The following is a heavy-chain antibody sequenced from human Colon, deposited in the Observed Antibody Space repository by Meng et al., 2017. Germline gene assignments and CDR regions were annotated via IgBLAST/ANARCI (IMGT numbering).Heavy chain of an antibody. J-gene: IGHJ4*02. V-gene: IGHV3-20*04. CDR3: ARKDLGTGFDS. CDR2: IKWNGGGA. D-gene: IGHD3/OR15-3a*01. CDR1: GFTVSGNY. Sequence: EVQLVESGGDLVQPGGFLRLSCAASGFTVSGNYMIWVRRAPGKGLEWVSGIKWNGGGATYADSVEGRFTISRDNGKNSLYLQMDSLRDEDTAFYYCARKDLGTGFDSWGQGTLVTVSS.